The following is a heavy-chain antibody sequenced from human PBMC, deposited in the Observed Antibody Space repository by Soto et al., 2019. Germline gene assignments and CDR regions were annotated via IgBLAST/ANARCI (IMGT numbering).Heavy chain of an antibody. Sequence: PSETLSLTXTVSGGSITSGDYYWSWIRQHPGKGLEWIGYIFYSGSTYYNPSLKSRVTISVDTSKNQFSLKLSSVTAADTAVYYCARVDDTSGYYSGDAFDIWGQGTMVTVSS. J-gene: IGHJ3*02. CDR3: ARVDDTSGYYSGDAFDI. D-gene: IGHD3-22*01. V-gene: IGHV4-31*02. CDR1: GGSITSGDYY. CDR2: IFYSGST.